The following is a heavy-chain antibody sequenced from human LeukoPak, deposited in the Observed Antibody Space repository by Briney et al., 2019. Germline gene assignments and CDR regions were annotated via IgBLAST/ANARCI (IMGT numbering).Heavy chain of an antibody. CDR1: GFTFSNAW. V-gene: IGHV3-15*01. J-gene: IGHJ4*02. CDR2: IKSKTDGGTT. CDR3: TTEGYPIPLRFDY. D-gene: IGHD5-18*01. Sequence: NPGGSLRLSCAASGFTFSNAWMSWVRQAPGKGLEWVGRIKSKTDGGTTDYAAPVKGRFTISRDDSKNTLYLQMNSLKTEDTAVYYCTTEGYPIPLRFDYWGQGTLVTVSS.